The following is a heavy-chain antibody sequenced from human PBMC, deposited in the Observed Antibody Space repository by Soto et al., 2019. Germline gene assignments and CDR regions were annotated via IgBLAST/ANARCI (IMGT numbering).Heavy chain of an antibody. CDR2: IYTSGST. CDR3: ARDTVVPAAHPSNWFDP. Sequence: SETLSLTCTVSGGSISSYYWSWIRQPAGKGLEWIGRIYTSGSTNYNPSLKSRVTMSVDTSKNQFSLKLSSVTAADTAVYYCARDTVVPAAHPSNWFDPWGQGTLVTVSS. V-gene: IGHV4-4*07. CDR1: GGSISSYY. D-gene: IGHD2-2*01. J-gene: IGHJ5*02.